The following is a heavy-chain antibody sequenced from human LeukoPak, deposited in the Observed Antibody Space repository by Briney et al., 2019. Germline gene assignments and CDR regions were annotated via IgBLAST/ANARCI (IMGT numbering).Heavy chain of an antibody. V-gene: IGHV3-23*01. Sequence: PGGSLRLSCAASGFTFSSYAMSWVRQAPGKGLEWVSAISGSGGSTYYADSVKGRFTISRDNSKNTLYLQMNSLRAEDTAVYYCAKGLVVVPAASALRTSSLYYYYGMDVWGQGTTVTVSS. CDR3: AKGLVVVPAASALRTSSLYYYYGMDV. CDR2: ISGSGGST. CDR1: GFTFSSYA. J-gene: IGHJ6*02. D-gene: IGHD2-2*01.